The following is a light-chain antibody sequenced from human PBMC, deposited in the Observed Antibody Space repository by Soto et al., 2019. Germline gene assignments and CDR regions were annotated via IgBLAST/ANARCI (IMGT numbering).Light chain of an antibody. CDR3: QPYGSSQT. CDR2: GAS. CDR1: QSVSGSY. V-gene: IGKV3-20*01. J-gene: IGKJ1*01. Sequence: EIVMTQSPGTLSLSPGERATLSCRASQSVSGSYLAWYQQKPGQAPRLLIYGASSRATGIPDRFSGSGSGTDFTLTITRLEPEDFAVYYCQPYGSSQTFGQGTKVDIK.